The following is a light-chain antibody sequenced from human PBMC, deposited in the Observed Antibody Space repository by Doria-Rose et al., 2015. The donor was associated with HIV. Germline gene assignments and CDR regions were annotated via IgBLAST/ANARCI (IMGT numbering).Light chain of an antibody. CDR1: QSVSSN. J-gene: IGKJ3*01. V-gene: IGKV3-11*01. Sequence: LSLSPGERATLSCRTSQSVSSNLAWYQQKPGQAPRLLIYDASNRATGIPARFSGSGSGTDFTLTISSLEPEDFAVYFCQQRSNWPPIFTFGPGTKVDI. CDR3: QQRSNWPPIFT. CDR2: DAS.